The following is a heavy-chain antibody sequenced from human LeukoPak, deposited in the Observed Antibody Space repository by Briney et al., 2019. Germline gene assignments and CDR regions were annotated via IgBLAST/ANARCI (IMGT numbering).Heavy chain of an antibody. CDR3: AKEGGTSSSCYTDY. J-gene: IGHJ4*02. Sequence: GGSLRLSCAASGFTFRTYAMSWVRQAPGKGLEWVSGISGSGGSAYYADSVKGRFTISRDDSENTLYLQMNSLRAEDTALYFCAKEGGTSSSCYTDYWGQGTLVTVSS. CDR2: ISGSGGSA. CDR1: GFTFRTYA. V-gene: IGHV3-23*01. D-gene: IGHD2-2*02.